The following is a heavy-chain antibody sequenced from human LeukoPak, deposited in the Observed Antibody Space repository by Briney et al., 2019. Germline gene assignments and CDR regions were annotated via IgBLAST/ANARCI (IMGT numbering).Heavy chain of an antibody. V-gene: IGHV6-1*01. J-gene: IGHJ5*02. D-gene: IGHD2-8*01. CDR2: IYYRSKWYN. CDR1: GDSVSSNNAA. Sequence: SQTLSLTCSISGDSVSSNNAAWNWIRQSPSRGLEFLGRIYYRSKWYNDYAVSVKSRITIKSDTSKNQFSLQLNSVTPEDTAVYFCASTHGPIDHWGQGTLVTVSS. CDR3: ASTHGPIDH.